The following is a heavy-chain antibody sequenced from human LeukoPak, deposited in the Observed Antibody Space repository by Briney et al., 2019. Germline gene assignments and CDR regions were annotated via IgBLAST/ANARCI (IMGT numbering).Heavy chain of an antibody. J-gene: IGHJ4*02. CDR2: IYTSGST. CDR3: ARGLAPRFTFDY. Sequence: SQTLSLTCTVSGGSISSGSYHWSWIRQPAGKGLEWIGRIYTSGSTNYNPSLKSRVTISVDTSKNQFSLKLSSVTAADTAVYYCARGLAPRFTFDYWGQGTLVTVSS. CDR1: GGSISSGSYH. D-gene: IGHD6-19*01. V-gene: IGHV4-61*02.